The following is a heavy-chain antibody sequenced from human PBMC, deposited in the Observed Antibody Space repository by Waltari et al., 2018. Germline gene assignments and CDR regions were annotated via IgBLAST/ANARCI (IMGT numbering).Heavy chain of an antibody. V-gene: IGHV3-53*01. J-gene: IGHJ4*02. CDR1: GFRVSYNY. CDR3: ARAGLGSPSQWLQLFDS. CDR2: IHAGGNT. Sequence: EVQLVESGGGLIQPGGSLRLSCEASGFRVSYNYMSWVRQAPGKGLEGVSVIHAGGNTYDGDSVKGRFTISRDISKNTVYLQMNSLTVEDSAMYYCARAGLGSPSQWLQLFDSWGQGTLVTVSS. D-gene: IGHD5-12*01.